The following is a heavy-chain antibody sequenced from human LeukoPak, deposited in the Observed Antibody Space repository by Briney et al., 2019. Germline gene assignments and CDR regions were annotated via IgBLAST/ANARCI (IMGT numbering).Heavy chain of an antibody. CDR3: ARDFPRAFDI. V-gene: IGHV3-21*01. J-gene: IGHJ3*02. Sequence: GGSLRLSCAASGFTFSSYSMNWVRQAPGKGLEWVSSISSSSSYIYYADSVKGRFAISRDNAKNSLYLQMNSLRAEDTAVYYCARDFPRAFDIWGQGTMVTVSS. CDR2: ISSSSSYI. CDR1: GFTFSSYS.